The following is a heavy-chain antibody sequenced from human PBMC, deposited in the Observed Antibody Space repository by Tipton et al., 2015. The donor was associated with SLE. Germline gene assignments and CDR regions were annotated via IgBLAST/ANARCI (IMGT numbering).Heavy chain of an antibody. CDR2: MFYGGIT. J-gene: IGHJ4*02. Sequence: TLSLTCTVPGSSISTYYASWIRQPPGKGLEWIGYMFYGGITHYNPSLKSRVSISVDTSKNQFSLKLSSVTAADTAVYYCASRGYTYGNFDYWGQGTLVTVSS. CDR1: GSSISTYY. D-gene: IGHD5-18*01. V-gene: IGHV4-59*12. CDR3: ASRGYTYGNFDY.